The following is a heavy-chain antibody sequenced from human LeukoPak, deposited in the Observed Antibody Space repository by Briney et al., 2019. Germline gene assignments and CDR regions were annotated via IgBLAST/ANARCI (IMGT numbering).Heavy chain of an antibody. CDR2: ISSSSSYI. J-gene: IGHJ6*02. CDR3: ARDLPGYCSSTSCSSHGMDV. CDR1: VCTFSSYS. D-gene: IGHD2-2*01. V-gene: IGHV3-21*01. Sequence: GGSLRLTCAASVCTFSSYSMNWVRQAPWKGLEWISSISSSSSYIYYADSVRGRFTISRDNAKNSLYLQMNSLRAEDTAVYYCARDLPGYCSSTSCSSHGMDVWGQGTTVTVSS.